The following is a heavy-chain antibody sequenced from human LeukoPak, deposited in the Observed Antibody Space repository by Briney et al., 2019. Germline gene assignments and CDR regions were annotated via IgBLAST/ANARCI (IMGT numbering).Heavy chain of an antibody. CDR1: GFTFSSCA. V-gene: IGHV3-30-3*01. Sequence: GGSLRLSCAASGFTFSSCAMHWVRQAPGKGLEWVALISYDGSNEYYADSVKGRFTISRDTSKNSLFLQMNSLRTEDTAVYYCARGGVMGHSSSWAYYYYGMDVWGQGTTVTVSS. J-gene: IGHJ6*02. D-gene: IGHD6-13*01. CDR2: ISYDGSNE. CDR3: ARGGVMGHSSSWAYYYYGMDV.